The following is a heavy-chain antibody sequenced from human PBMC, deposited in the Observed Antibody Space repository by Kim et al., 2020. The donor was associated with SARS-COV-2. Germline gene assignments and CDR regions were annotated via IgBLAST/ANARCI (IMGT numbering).Heavy chain of an antibody. V-gene: IGHV3-23*01. D-gene: IGHD5-12*01. CDR3: AKVVSGGYVGTVAFDS. CDR1: GFTFSRFA. CDR2: IGGSGGTT. J-gene: IGHJ3*02. Sequence: GGSLRLSCATSGFTFSRFAMNWFRQAPGKGLEWVSAIGGSGGTTYYAESVKDRFTISRDNSKNTVFLQMRSLRAEDTAVYYCAKVVSGGYVGTVAFDSRG.